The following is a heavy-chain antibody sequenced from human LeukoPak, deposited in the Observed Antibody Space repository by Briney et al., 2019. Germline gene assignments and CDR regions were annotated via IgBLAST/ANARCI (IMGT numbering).Heavy chain of an antibody. Sequence: PGGSLRLSCAASGFTFSSYAMHWVRQAPGKGLEWVAVISYDGSNKYYADSVKGRFTISRDNSKNTLYLQMNSLRAEDTAVYYCARDNVTRAIFDYWGQGTLVTVSS. D-gene: IGHD4-23*01. J-gene: IGHJ4*02. CDR2: ISYDGSNK. CDR3: ARDNVTRAIFDY. V-gene: IGHV3-30-3*01. CDR1: GFTFSSYA.